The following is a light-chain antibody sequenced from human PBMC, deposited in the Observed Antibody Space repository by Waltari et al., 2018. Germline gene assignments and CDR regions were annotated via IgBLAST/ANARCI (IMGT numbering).Light chain of an antibody. V-gene: IGLV2-8*01. CDR3: SSYAGSNNLI. CDR1: SSDAGGYNY. J-gene: IGLJ2*01. Sequence: QSALTQPPSASGSPGQSVTISCTGTSSDAGGYNYVSWYQQHPGKAPHLMIYEVSKRPSRFPDRFSGSKSGNTASLTVSGLQAEDEADYYCSSYAGSNNLIFGGGTKLTVL. CDR2: EVS.